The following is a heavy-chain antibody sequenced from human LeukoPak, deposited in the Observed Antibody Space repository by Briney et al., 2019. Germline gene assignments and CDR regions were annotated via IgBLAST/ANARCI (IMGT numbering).Heavy chain of an antibody. D-gene: IGHD3-10*01. CDR1: GGSISNTLYY. J-gene: IGHJ4*02. CDR2: IYYSRST. Sequence: SETLSLTCTVSGGSISNTLYYWAWIRQPPGKGLESIGSIYYSRSTYYSPSLKSRVTISVDTSKNQFSLKLTSVTAADTAVYYCARRKGFGEGYFDSWGQGNLVTVSS. V-gene: IGHV4-39*01. CDR3: ARRKGFGEGYFDS.